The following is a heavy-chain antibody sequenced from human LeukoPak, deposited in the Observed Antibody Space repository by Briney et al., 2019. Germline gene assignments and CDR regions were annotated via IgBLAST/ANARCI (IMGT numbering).Heavy chain of an antibody. J-gene: IGHJ4*02. Sequence: ASVKVSCKASGYTFTGYYMHWVRQAPGQGLEWMGWINPNSGGTNYAQKFQGRVTMTRDTSISTAYMELSRLRPDDTAVYYCARDPSLATPLGIDYWGQGTLVTVSS. V-gene: IGHV1-2*02. D-gene: IGHD1-26*01. CDR3: ARDPSLATPLGIDY. CDR1: GYTFTGYY. CDR2: INPNSGGT.